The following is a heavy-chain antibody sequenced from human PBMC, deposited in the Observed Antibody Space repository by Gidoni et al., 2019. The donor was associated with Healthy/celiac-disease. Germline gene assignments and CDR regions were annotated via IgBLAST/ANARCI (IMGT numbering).Heavy chain of an antibody. CDR2: IIPIFGTA. V-gene: IGHV1-69*01. CDR3: ASGGSSSWYYGYYYGMDV. Sequence: ISWVRQAPGQGLEWMGGIIPIFGTANYAQKFQGRVTITADESTSTADMELSSLRSEDTAVYYCASGGSSSWYYGYYYGMDVWGQGTTVTVSS. D-gene: IGHD6-13*01. J-gene: IGHJ6*02.